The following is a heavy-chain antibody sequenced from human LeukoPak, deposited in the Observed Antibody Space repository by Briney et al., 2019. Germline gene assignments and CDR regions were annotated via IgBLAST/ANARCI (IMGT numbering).Heavy chain of an antibody. CDR1: GDSSSRRSSY. CDR2: ISYSGNT. J-gene: IGHJ5*01. Sequence: SETLSLTCTASGDSSSRRSSYWGWLRQPPGKGLEWIGSISYSGNTSYNPSLKSRVTISVDTSKSQFSLKLTSVTAADTAVYYCAGDADTINWFFFWGQGTLVTVSS. CDR3: AGDADTINWFFF. D-gene: IGHD2-2*01. V-gene: IGHV4-39*07.